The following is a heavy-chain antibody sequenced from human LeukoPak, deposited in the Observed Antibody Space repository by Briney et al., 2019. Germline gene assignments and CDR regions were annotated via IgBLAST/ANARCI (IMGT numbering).Heavy chain of an antibody. CDR2: ISYDGSNK. J-gene: IGHJ4*02. Sequence: GGSLRLSCAASGFTFSSYAMHWVRQAPGKGLEWVAVISYDGSNKYYADSVKGRFTISRDNSKNTLYLQMNSLRAEGTAVYYCARDGSYGDYSTDYWGQGTLVTVSS. CDR3: ARDGSYGDYSTDY. V-gene: IGHV3-30-3*01. CDR1: GFTFSSYA. D-gene: IGHD4-17*01.